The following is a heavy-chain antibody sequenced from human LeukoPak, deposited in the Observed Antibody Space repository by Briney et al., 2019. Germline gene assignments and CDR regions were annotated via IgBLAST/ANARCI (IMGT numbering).Heavy chain of an antibody. Sequence: SETLSLTCTVSGGSMTSGSYYWNWIRQPAGKGLEWIGRIYTSGSTNYNPSLKSRVTISVDTSKNQFSLKLSSVTAADTAVYYCARETGWNNWFDPWGQGTLVTVSS. D-gene: IGHD6-19*01. J-gene: IGHJ5*02. CDR1: GGSMTSGSYY. CDR2: IYTSGST. V-gene: IGHV4-61*02. CDR3: ARETGWNNWFDP.